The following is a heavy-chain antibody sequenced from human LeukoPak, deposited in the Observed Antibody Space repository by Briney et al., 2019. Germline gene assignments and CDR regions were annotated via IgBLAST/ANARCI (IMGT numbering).Heavy chain of an antibody. D-gene: IGHD2-21*02. CDR1: GGSFSGYY. J-gene: IGHJ4*02. Sequence: SETLSLTCAVYGGSFSGYYWSWIRQPPGKGLEWIGEINHSGSTNYNPSLKGRVTISVDTSKNQFSLKLSSVTAADTAVYYCARGHFKVTVNRLAYFDYWGQGTLVTVSS. CDR3: ARGHFKVTVNRLAYFDY. V-gene: IGHV4-34*01. CDR2: INHSGST.